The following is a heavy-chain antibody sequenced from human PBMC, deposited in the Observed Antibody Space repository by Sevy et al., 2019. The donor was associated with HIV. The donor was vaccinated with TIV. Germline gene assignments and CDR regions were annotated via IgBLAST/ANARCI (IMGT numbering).Heavy chain of an antibody. J-gene: IGHJ4*02. D-gene: IGHD6-19*01. CDR3: AREDIRVAGIGYYFHS. V-gene: IGHV3-33*08. Sequence: GGSLRLSCAASGFTFTYAWMTWVRQAPGKGLEWVAVIWYDGTNREYADSVKGRFTISRDNSKNTLYLQMNSLRVEDTAVYYCAREDIRVAGIGYYFHSWGQGTLVTVSS. CDR1: GFTFTYAW. CDR2: IWYDGTNR.